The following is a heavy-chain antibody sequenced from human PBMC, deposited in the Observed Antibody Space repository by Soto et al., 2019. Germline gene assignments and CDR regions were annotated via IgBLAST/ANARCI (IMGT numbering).Heavy chain of an antibody. Sequence: ASVKVSCKVSGYTLTELSMHWVRQAPGKGLEWMGGFDPEDGETIYAQKFQGRVTMTEDTSTDTAYMELSSLRSEDTAVYYCATGLILEWFGTFDIWGQGTMVTVSS. V-gene: IGHV1-24*01. CDR3: ATGLILEWFGTFDI. CDR1: GYTLTELS. J-gene: IGHJ3*02. CDR2: FDPEDGET. D-gene: IGHD3-3*01.